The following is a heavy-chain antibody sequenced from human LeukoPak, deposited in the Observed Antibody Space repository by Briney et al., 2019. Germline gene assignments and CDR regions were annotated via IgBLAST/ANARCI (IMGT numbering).Heavy chain of an antibody. J-gene: IGHJ4*02. V-gene: IGHV4-34*01. Sequence: SETLSLTCAVFGGSFDGYYWTWIRQSPGTGLEWIGEIVYSGSTNYNPSLKSRVSISADTSKVQFSLTLSSVTAADTAVYYCARGGVLRYFDWLPFDYWGQGTLVTVSS. D-gene: IGHD3-9*01. CDR3: ARGGVLRYFDWLPFDY. CDR2: IVYSGST. CDR1: GGSFDGYY.